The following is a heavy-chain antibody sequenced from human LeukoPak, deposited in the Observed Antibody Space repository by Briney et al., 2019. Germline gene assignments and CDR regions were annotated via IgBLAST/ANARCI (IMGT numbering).Heavy chain of an antibody. CDR3: ARVWEAVAGTYYFDY. Sequence: PSGTLSLTCAVSGGSISSSNWWSWVRQPPGKGLEWIGEIHHSGSTNYNPSLKSRVTISVDKSKNQFSLKLSSVTAADTAVYYCARVWEAVAGTYYFDYWGQGTLVTVSS. J-gene: IGHJ4*02. D-gene: IGHD6-19*01. CDR2: IHHSGST. V-gene: IGHV4-4*02. CDR1: GGSISSSNW.